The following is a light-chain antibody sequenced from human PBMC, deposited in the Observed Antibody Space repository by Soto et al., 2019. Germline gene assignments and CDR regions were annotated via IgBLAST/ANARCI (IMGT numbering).Light chain of an antibody. J-gene: IGKJ2*01. CDR3: QHYGSSPYT. V-gene: IGKV3-20*01. CDR1: QRISSAY. CDR2: GAF. Sequence: EIVLTQSPGTLALPPGERATLSCRASQRISSAYLAWYQQRPGQAPRVLIYGAFSRGTGIPDRFSGSGSGTDFTLTMSRMEPEDFAGYFCQHYGSSPYTFGQGTKLEI.